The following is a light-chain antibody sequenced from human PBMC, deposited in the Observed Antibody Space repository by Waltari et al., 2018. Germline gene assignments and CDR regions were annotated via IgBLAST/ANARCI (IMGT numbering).Light chain of an antibody. CDR1: SSDVGGYNY. CDR2: DVN. Sequence: QSALTQPASVSGSPGQSITISCTGTSSDVGGYNYVSWYQHHPGKAPKIMIYDVNDRPSGVSNRVSGSKSGNTASLTISGLQAEDEADYYCSSYRRSDIVVFGGGTKLTVL. CDR3: SSYRRSDIVV. V-gene: IGLV2-14*03. J-gene: IGLJ2*01.